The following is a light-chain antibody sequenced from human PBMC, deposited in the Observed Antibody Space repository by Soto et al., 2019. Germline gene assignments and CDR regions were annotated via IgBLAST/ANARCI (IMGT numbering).Light chain of an antibody. CDR3: ATWDDTLAGPSWV. CDR2: EVS. J-gene: IGLJ3*02. Sequence: QSALTQPPSASGSPGQSVTISCTGTSSDVGGYNYVSWYQQHPGKAPKVIIYEVSKRPSGVPDRFSGSKSGSTASLAISDLRSEDEADYYCATWDDTLAGPSWVFGGGTKVTVL. V-gene: IGLV2-8*01. CDR1: SSDVGGYNY.